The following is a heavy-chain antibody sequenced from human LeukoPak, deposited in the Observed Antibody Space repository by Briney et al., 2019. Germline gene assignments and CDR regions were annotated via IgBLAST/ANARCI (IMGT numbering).Heavy chain of an antibody. J-gene: IGHJ4*02. CDR1: GFTFSRYW. D-gene: IGHD6-19*01. Sequence: GGSLRLSCAASGFTFSRYWMSWFRQPPGKGLQWVAIRKQDGSEKYYMDSVKGRFTISRDNAKNSLFLQMHSLRAEDTAVYYCARVGAVSGTVPDCWGQGTLVTVSS. CDR3: ARVGAVSGTVPDC. V-gene: IGHV3-7*01. CDR2: RKQDGSEK.